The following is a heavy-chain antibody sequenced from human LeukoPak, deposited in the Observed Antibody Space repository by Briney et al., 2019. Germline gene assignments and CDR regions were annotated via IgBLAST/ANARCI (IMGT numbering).Heavy chain of an antibody. Sequence: GSLRLSCAASGFTFSSYAMTWVRQAPGKGLEWVSGISGSGSNTYYADSVKGRFTISRDNSKNTLYLQMNRLRAEDTAAYYCAKGTYDSRGHFDYWGQGTLVSVSS. CDR3: AKGTYDSRGHFDY. V-gene: IGHV3-23*01. CDR2: ISGSGSNT. CDR1: GFTFSSYA. D-gene: IGHD3-22*01. J-gene: IGHJ4*02.